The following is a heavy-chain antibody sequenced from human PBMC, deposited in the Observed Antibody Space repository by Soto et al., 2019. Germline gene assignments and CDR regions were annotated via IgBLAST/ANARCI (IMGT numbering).Heavy chain of an antibody. J-gene: IGHJ6*02. CDR2: IIPIFGTA. Sequence: ASVKVSCKASGGTFSSYAISWVRQAPGQGLEWMGGIIPIFGTANYAQKFQGRVTITADESTSTAYMELSSLRSEDTAVYYCARPGKYYDSSGYYYYYYYGMDVWGQGTTVTVSS. D-gene: IGHD3-22*01. CDR3: ARPGKYYDSSGYYYYYYYGMDV. CDR1: GGTFSSYA. V-gene: IGHV1-69*13.